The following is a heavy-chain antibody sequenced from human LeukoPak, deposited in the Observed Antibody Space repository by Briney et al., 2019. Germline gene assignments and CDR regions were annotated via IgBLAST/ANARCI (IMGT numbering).Heavy chain of an antibody. D-gene: IGHD2-21*01. CDR1: GYTFSGYY. CDR2: INPNSGGT. Sequence: ASVKVSRKAAGYTFSGYYIHWVRQAPGQGLDWMGWINPNSGGTNSAQKFQGRVTMTSDTSISTAYMELSRLRYDDTAIYYCAKVGETDNIDYWGQGPLVTVSS. CDR3: AKVGETDNIDY. J-gene: IGHJ4*02. V-gene: IGHV1-2*02.